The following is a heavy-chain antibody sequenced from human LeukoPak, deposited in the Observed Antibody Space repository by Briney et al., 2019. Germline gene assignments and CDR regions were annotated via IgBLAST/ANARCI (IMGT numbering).Heavy chain of an antibody. CDR3: ARAPSPIGSGYYAWFDP. CDR1: GGSFSGYY. D-gene: IGHD3-3*01. CDR2: INHSGST. Sequence: SETLSLTCAVYGGSFSGYYWSWIRQPPGKGVEWIGEINHSGSTNYNPSLKSRVTISVDTSKNQFSLKLSSVTAADTAVYYCARAPSPIGSGYYAWFDPWGQGTLVTVSS. V-gene: IGHV4-34*01. J-gene: IGHJ5*02.